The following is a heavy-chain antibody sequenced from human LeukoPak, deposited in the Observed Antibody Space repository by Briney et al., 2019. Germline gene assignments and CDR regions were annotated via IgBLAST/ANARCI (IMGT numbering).Heavy chain of an antibody. CDR1: GFTFSSYA. CDR2: ISGSGGST. D-gene: IGHD5-24*01. V-gene: IGHV3-23*01. CDR3: ARGPLDGYNYPLFDY. Sequence: PGGSLRLSCAASGFTFSSYAMSWVRQAPGKGLEWVSAISGSGGSTYYADSVKGRFTISRDNSKNTLYLQMNSLRSEDTAVYYCARGPLDGYNYPLFDYWGQGTLVTVSS. J-gene: IGHJ4*02.